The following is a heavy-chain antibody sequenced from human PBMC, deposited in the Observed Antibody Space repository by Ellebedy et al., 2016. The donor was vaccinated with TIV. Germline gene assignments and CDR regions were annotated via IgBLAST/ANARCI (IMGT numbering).Heavy chain of an antibody. CDR3: ARYCSGGSCLSTGCYYGMDV. CDR2: INQGGSET. J-gene: IGHJ6*02. Sequence: GESLKISCAASGFTFDDYGMSWVRQAPGKGLEWVATINQGGSETYYVDSVKGRFTISRDNSKNSLYLQMNSLRADDTALYYCARYCSGGSCLSTGCYYGMDVWGQGTTVTVSS. D-gene: IGHD2-15*01. V-gene: IGHV3-7*01. CDR1: GFTFDDYG.